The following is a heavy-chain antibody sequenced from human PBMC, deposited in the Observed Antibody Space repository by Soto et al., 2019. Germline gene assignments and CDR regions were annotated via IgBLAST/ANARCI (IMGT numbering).Heavy chain of an antibody. V-gene: IGHV4-34*01. CDR2: INHSGST. CDR3: ARYHHHY. Sequence: SETLSLTCAVYGGCFSGYYWTCVRQPPGTGLEWIGEINHSGSTHYNPSLKSRVTISVDTSKQQFSLKVSSVTAADTGVVYWARYHHHYWGQGTLVTVSS. CDR1: GGCFSGYY. J-gene: IGHJ4*02.